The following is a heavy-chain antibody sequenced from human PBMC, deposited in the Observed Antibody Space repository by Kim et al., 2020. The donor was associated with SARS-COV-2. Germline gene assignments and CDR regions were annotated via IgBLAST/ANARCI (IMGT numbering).Heavy chain of an antibody. V-gene: IGHV3-11*01. CDR1: GLSFSDSY. CDR2: ISTRGESI. J-gene: IGHJ4*01. CDR3: ARSGHGYNAFGI. Sequence: GGSLRLSCAASGLSFSDSYMNWVRQAPGKGLEWLSFISTRGESIFYADSVEGRFTISRDNAKNSLYLEMNYLRDEDTAVYYCARSGHGYNAFGIWGHGVLVTVSS. D-gene: IGHD5-12*01.